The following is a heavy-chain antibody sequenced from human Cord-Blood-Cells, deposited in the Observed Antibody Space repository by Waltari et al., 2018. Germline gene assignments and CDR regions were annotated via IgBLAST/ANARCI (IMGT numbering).Heavy chain of an antibody. Sequence: QVQLVQSGAEVKKPGASVKVSCKASGYTFTSYYMHWVRQAPGQGLEWMGIINPGGGSRSYAQKFQGRVTMTRDTSTSTVYMELSSLRSEDTAVYYCARDISGGIAAAGSHQTNWFDPWGQGTLVTVSS. D-gene: IGHD6-13*01. CDR1: GYTFTSYY. CDR3: ARDISGGIAAAGSHQTNWFDP. V-gene: IGHV1-46*01. J-gene: IGHJ5*02. CDR2: INPGGGSR.